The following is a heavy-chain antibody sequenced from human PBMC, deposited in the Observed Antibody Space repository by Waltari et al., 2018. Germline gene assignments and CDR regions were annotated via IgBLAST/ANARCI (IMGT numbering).Heavy chain of an antibody. D-gene: IGHD1-1*01. V-gene: IGHV4-34*01. CDR1: GGSFRGYY. J-gene: IGHJ6*02. Sequence: QVQLQQWGAGLLKPSETLSLTCAVYGGSFRGYYWSWIRQPPGKGLEWIGEINHSGSTNYNPSLKSRVTISVDTSKNQFSLKLSSVTAADTAVYYCARGRGTYYYYGMDVWGQGTTVTVSS. CDR2: INHSGST. CDR3: ARGRGTYYYYGMDV.